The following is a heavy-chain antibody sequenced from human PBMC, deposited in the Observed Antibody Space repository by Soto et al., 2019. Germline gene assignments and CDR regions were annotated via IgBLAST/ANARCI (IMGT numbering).Heavy chain of an antibody. CDR3: ARAHYYGSGSYGWYFDL. CDR2: IYYSGST. D-gene: IGHD3-10*01. CDR1: GGSISSSSYY. J-gene: IGHJ2*01. Sequence: QLQLQESGPGLVKPSETLSLTCTVSGGSISSSSYYWGWIRQPPGKGLEWIGSIYYSGSTYYNPSLKSRVTIAVDTSKNQFSLNLSSVTAADTVVYYCARAHYYGSGSYGWYFDLWGRGTLVTVSS. V-gene: IGHV4-39*01.